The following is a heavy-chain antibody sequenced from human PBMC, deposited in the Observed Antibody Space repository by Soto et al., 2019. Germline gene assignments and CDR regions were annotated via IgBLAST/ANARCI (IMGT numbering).Heavy chain of an antibody. CDR2: IKPNSGGT. CDR1: GYTFTGSY. D-gene: IGHD2-15*01. J-gene: IGHJ5*02. V-gene: IGHV1-2*04. CDR3: ARDGPGCSCGSCYSRNWFDP. Sequence: QVQLVQSGAEVKKPGASVKGSCKASGYTFTGSYMHWVRQAPGQGLEWMGWIKPNSGGTNYAQKFQGWVTMTRDTSISTAYMELSRLRSDDTAVYYCARDGPGCSCGSCYSRNWFDPWGQGTLVTVSS.